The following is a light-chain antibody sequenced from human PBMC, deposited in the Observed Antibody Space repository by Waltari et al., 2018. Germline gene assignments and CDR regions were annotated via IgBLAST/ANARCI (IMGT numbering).Light chain of an antibody. J-gene: IGKJ2*01. CDR3: QQYYSTPPT. V-gene: IGKV4-1*01. CDR2: WAS. CDR1: QSVLYSSNNTNY. Sequence: DIVMTQSPDSLAVSLGERATINCKSSQSVLYSSNNTNYLALYQQKPRQPPTLLIYWASTRESGVPDRFSGSGSGTDFTLTISSLQAEDVAVYYCQQYYSTPPTFGQGTKLEIK.